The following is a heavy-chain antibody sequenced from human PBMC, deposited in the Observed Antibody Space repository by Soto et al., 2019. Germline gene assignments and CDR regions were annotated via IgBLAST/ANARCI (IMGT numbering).Heavy chain of an antibody. V-gene: IGHV1-69*01. Sequence: QVQLVQSGAEVKKPGSSVKVSCKASGGTFSSYAISWVRQAPGQGLEWMGGIIPIFGTANYAQKFQGRVMISADESKSTAYMEQSSLRSEDTAVYYCARDSHCSSTSCYDRVLLGWYGMDVWGQGTTVTVSS. CDR1: GGTFSSYA. J-gene: IGHJ6*02. CDR3: ARDSHCSSTSCYDRVLLGWYGMDV. D-gene: IGHD2-2*01. CDR2: IIPIFGTA.